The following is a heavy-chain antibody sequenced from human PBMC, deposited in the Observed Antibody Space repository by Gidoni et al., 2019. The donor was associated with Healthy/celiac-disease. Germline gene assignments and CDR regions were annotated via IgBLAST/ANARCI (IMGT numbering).Heavy chain of an antibody. J-gene: IGHJ4*02. D-gene: IGHD6-19*01. CDR3: TRETGYSSGWVDY. V-gene: IGHV3-49*03. Sequence: EVQLVVSGGGLVQPGRSLRLSCTASGFTFGDYAMSWFRQAPGKGLEWVGFIRSKAYGGTTEYAASVKGRFTISRDDSKSIAYLQMNSLKTEDTAVYYCTRETGYSSGWVDYWGQGTLVTVSS. CDR2: IRSKAYGGTT. CDR1: GFTFGDYA.